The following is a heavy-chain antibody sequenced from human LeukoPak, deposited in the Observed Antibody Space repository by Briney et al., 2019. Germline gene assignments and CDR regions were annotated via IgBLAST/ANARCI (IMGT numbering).Heavy chain of an antibody. CDR3: ARVYSGSYYGYYFDY. CDR1: GGTFSSYS. Sequence: SVKVSCKASGGTFSSYSISWVRQAPGQGLEWMGRIIPILGIANYAQKFQGRVTITADKSTSTAYMELSSLRSEDTAVYYCARVYSGSYYGYYFDYWGQGTLVTVSS. D-gene: IGHD1-26*01. V-gene: IGHV1-69*04. CDR2: IIPILGIA. J-gene: IGHJ4*02.